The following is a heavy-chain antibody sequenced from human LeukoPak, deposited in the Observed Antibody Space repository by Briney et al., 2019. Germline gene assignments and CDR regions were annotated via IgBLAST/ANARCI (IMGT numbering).Heavy chain of an antibody. CDR2: VTWSSRSK. D-gene: IGHD6-13*01. V-gene: IGHV3-9*01. J-gene: IGHJ2*01. CDR1: GFTLEDYG. CDR3: AKDSEARSISWYSHFDL. Sequence: GGSLRLSCEASGFTLEDYGIHWVRQVPGKGLEWVSGVTWSSRSKKYADSVRGRFSISRDDANNSLLLQMSNLRPEDTALYYCAKDSEARSISWYSHFDLWGRGTLVTVSS.